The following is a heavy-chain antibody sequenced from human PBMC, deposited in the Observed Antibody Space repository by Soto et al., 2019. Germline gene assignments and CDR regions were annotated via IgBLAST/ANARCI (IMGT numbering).Heavy chain of an antibody. J-gene: IGHJ4*02. D-gene: IGHD6-13*01. CDR3: ARVGVVTAAGTSDY. CDR2: ISGTSDSI. V-gene: IGHV3-11*06. Sequence: PGGSLRLSCAASGFTFSDYYMSWIRQVPGKGLEWVAYISGTSDSIPYADSVKGRFTISRDNAKNSLYRQMNSLRAEDTAVYYCARVGVVTAAGTSDYWGQGTLVTVSS. CDR1: GFTFSDYY.